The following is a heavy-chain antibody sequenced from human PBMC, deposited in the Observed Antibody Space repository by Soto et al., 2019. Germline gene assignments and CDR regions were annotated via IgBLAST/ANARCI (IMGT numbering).Heavy chain of an antibody. V-gene: IGHV2-5*02. CDR1: GFSLSTSGVG. Sequence: QITLKESGPTLAKPTQTLTLTGTFSGFSLSTSGVGVGWIRQPPGKALEWLALIYWDDDTRYSPSLKSRLTITKDTSKNQVVLTMTNMDPVDTATYSCAHVYGCYDTFDYWGQGTLCTFSS. D-gene: IGHD5-12*01. J-gene: IGHJ4*02. CDR3: AHVYGCYDTFDY. CDR2: IYWDDDT.